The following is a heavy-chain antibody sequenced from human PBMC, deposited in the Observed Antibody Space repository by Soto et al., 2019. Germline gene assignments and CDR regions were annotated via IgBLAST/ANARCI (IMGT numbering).Heavy chain of an antibody. CDR3: ARACASSNLRRVVIN. Sequence: QVQLQESGPGLVKPSGTLSLTCALSGASIITDNWWSWVRQPPGKEMEWIGEIYHSGNTNFNPSVETLATIPVDKTKNVYTLMVNSVTAADTAIYFWARACASSNLRRVVINWCQGTLVTGSS. V-gene: IGHV4-4*02. D-gene: IGHD3-10*01. J-gene: IGHJ4*02. CDR2: IYHSGNT. CDR1: GASIITDNW.